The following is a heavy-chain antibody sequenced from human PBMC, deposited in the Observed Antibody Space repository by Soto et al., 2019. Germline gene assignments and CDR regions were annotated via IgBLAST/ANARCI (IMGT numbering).Heavy chain of an antibody. J-gene: IGHJ4*02. CDR2: ISYNGRNK. CDR1: GFTFSFYA. CDR3: ARQAKIEDRPQFYFDP. Sequence: QVQLVESGGDVVQPGRSLRLSCAASGFTFSFYAMHWVRQAPGKGLEWVAVISYNGRNKHYVDSVKGRFTISRDNSHDTMYLLMDSLRPADTAVDYCARQAKIEDRPQFYFDPWGQGTLVTVSS. V-gene: IGHV3-30*04. D-gene: IGHD2-15*01.